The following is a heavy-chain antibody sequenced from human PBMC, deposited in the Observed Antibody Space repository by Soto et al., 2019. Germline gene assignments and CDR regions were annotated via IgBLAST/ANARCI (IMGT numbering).Heavy chain of an antibody. CDR2: ISSSSSTI. Sequence: GGSLRLSCAASGFTFSSYSMNWVRQAPGKGLEWVSYISSSSSTIYYADSVKGRFTISRDNAKNSLYLQMNSLRAEDTAVYYCARAAHKGVVVPAAKNRGAFDIWGQGTMVTVSS. CDR1: GFTFSSYS. V-gene: IGHV3-48*01. J-gene: IGHJ3*02. D-gene: IGHD2-2*01. CDR3: ARAAHKGVVVPAAKNRGAFDI.